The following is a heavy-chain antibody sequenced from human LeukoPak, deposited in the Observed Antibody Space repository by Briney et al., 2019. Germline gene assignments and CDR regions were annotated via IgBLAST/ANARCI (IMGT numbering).Heavy chain of an antibody. V-gene: IGHV3-43*01. CDR2: ISWDGVMT. Sequence: GGSLRLSCAASVVSFYDYIMHWGRHVPGKSLEWLSQISWDGVMTYYAESVKRRFTTTRDKGKDSLYLQMHSVSADGTALYYCVKDNSASWPYYLDPWGQGTLVTVSS. D-gene: IGHD2/OR15-2a*01. CDR1: VVSFYDYI. J-gene: IGHJ5*02. CDR3: VKDNSASWPYYLDP.